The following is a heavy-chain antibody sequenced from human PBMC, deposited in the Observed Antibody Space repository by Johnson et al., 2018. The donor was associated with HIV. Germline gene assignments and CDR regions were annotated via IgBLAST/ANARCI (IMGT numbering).Heavy chain of an antibody. CDR2: ISGSGGST. D-gene: IGHD3-22*01. Sequence: VQLVESGGGVVRPGGSLRLSCAASGFIFSGYAMNWVRQAPGKGLEWVSAISGSGGSTYYADSVKGRFTISRDNAKNSLYLQMNSLRAEDTAVYYCAREGLVVRHAFDIWGQGTMVTVSS. J-gene: IGHJ3*02. CDR3: AREGLVVRHAFDI. V-gene: IGHV3-23*04. CDR1: GFIFSGYA.